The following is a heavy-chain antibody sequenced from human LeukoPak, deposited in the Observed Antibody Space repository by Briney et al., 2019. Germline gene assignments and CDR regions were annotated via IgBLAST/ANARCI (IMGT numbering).Heavy chain of an antibody. CDR3: AKDRPRWPSRYYFDY. CDR2: ISGGGVGT. D-gene: IGHD4-23*01. J-gene: IGHJ4*02. V-gene: IGHV3-23*01. Sequence: GGSLRLSCAASGFTFSSYAMSWVRQAPGKGLEWVSTISGGGVGTYYADSVKGRFTISRDNSKNTLYLQMNSLRAEDTAVYYCAKDRPRWPSRYYFDYWGQGTLVTVSS. CDR1: GFTFSSYA.